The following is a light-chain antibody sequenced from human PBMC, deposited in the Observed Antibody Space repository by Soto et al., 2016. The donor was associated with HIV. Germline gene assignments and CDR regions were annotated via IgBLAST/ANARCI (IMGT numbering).Light chain of an antibody. CDR2: DNS. Sequence: SYVLTQPTSVSVAPGKTATITCGGNNIGAKSVHWYQQKPGQAPVLVISDNSDRPSGIPERFSGSNSGNTATLSISRVEAGDEADYYCQVWDASTDLVVFGGGTKLTVL. V-gene: IGLV3-21*04. CDR3: QVWDASTDLVV. CDR1: NIGAKS. J-gene: IGLJ2*01.